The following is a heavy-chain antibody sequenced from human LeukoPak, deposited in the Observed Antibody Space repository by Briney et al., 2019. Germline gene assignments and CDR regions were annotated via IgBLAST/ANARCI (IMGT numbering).Heavy chain of an antibody. CDR2: MNPNSGNT. D-gene: IGHD3-9*01. Sequence: VASVKVSCKASGYTFTSYDINWVRQATGQGLEWMGWMNPNSGNTGYAQKFQGRVTMTRNTSISTAYMELSSLRSEDTAVYYCARRYQGLDYYYYGMDVWGQGTTVTVSS. V-gene: IGHV1-8*01. CDR3: ARRYQGLDYYYYGMDV. J-gene: IGHJ6*02. CDR1: GYTFTSYD.